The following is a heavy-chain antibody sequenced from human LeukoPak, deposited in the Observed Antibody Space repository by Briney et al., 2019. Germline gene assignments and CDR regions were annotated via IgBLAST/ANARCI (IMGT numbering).Heavy chain of an antibody. CDR2: IWYDGSNK. CDR1: GFTFSSYG. Sequence: PGGSLRLSCAASGFTFSSYGMHWVRQAPGKGLKWVAVIWYDGSNKYCADSVKGRFTISRDNSKNTLYLQVNSLRAEDTAVYYCARARNDYDSSGFSALDLWGQGTRVTVSS. D-gene: IGHD3-22*01. V-gene: IGHV3-33*01. CDR3: ARARNDYDSSGFSALDL. J-gene: IGHJ5*02.